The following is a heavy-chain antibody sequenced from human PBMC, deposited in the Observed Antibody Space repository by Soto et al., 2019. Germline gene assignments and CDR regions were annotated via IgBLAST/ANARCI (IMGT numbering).Heavy chain of an antibody. CDR3: ASQKLDDPAYFDY. CDR2: VSFSGTA. J-gene: IGHJ4*02. Sequence: QLQLQESDPGLVKPSETLSLTCSVSCGSITHNYYYWVWVRQPPGQGLEWIARVSFSGTAYYSPSLRGRITASIDTSRNQFSLKLISVTAADTAVYYCASQKLDDPAYFDYWGQGTLVTVSS. D-gene: IGHD1-1*01. CDR1: CGSITHNYYY. V-gene: IGHV4-39*01.